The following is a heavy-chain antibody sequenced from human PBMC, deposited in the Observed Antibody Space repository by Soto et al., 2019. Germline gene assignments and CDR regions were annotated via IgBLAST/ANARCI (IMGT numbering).Heavy chain of an antibody. V-gene: IGHV1-69*13. D-gene: IGHD3-3*01. Sequence: SVKVSCKASGGTFSSYAISWVRQAPGQGLEWMGGIIPIFGTANYAQKFQGRVTITADESTSTAYMELSSLGSEDTAVYYCARAPREEWPAAYFDYWGQGTLVTVSS. J-gene: IGHJ4*02. CDR2: IIPIFGTA. CDR3: ARAPREEWPAAYFDY. CDR1: GGTFSSYA.